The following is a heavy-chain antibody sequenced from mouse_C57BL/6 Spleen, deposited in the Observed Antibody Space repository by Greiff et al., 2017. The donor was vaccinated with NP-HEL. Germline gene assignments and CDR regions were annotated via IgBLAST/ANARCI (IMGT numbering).Heavy chain of an antibody. CDR1: GFTFSDYG. CDR2: ISSGSSTI. J-gene: IGHJ2*01. V-gene: IGHV5-17*01. D-gene: IGHD1-1*01. CDR3: ARSGSSGGYYFDS. Sequence: EVKLVESGGGLVKPGGSLKLSCAASGFTFSDYGMHWVRQAPEKGLEWVAYISSGSSTIYYADTVKGRFTISRDNAKNTLFLQMTSLRAKDTAMYYCARSGSSGGYYFDSWGQGTTLTVSS.